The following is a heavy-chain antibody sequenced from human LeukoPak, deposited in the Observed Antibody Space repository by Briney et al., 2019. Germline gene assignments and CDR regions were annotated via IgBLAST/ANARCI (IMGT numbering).Heavy chain of an antibody. J-gene: IGHJ4*02. V-gene: IGHV4-34*01. CDR3: ARSVGIAVAGTVDY. D-gene: IGHD6-19*01. CDR1: GGSFSGYY. CDR2: INHSGST. Sequence: PSETLSLTCAVYGGSFSGYYWNWIRQPPGKGLEWIGEINHSGSTNYNPSLKSRVTISVDTSKNQFSLKLSSVTAADMAVYYCARSVGIAVAGTVDYWGQGTLVTVSS.